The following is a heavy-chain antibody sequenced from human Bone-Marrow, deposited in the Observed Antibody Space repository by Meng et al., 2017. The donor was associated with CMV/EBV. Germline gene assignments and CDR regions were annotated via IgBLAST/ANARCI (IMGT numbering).Heavy chain of an antibody. J-gene: IGHJ4*02. CDR3: ARASLTYYYDSSDYLDY. V-gene: IGHV3-48*03. Sequence: GGSLRLSCAASGFTFSSYEMNWVRQAPGKGLEWVSYISSSGSTIYYADSVKGRFTISRDNAKNSLYLQMNSLRAEDTAVYYCARASLTYYYDSSDYLDYWGQGKLVTVSS. D-gene: IGHD3-22*01. CDR2: ISSSGSTI. CDR1: GFTFSSYE.